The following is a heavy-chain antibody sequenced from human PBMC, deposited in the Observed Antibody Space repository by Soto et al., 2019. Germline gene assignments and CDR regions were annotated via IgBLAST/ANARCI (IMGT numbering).Heavy chain of an antibody. CDR1: GFTFTNYW. CDR3: ARYSSYYFDY. V-gene: IGHV3-74*01. J-gene: IGHJ4*02. CDR2: INSDGSIT. Sequence: GGSLRLSCAASGFTFTNYWLHWVRQGPGEGLVWVSRINSDGSITSYADSVKGRFTISRDNAKNTVYLQMNSLRAEDTAVYYCARYSSYYFDYWGPGTMVTVSS. D-gene: IGHD6-6*01.